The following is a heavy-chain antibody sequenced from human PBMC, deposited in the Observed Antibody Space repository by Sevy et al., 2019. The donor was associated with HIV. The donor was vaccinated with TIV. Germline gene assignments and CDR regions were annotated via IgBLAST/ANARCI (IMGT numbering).Heavy chain of an antibody. CDR2: ISYDGSNK. CDR1: GFTFSSYG. D-gene: IGHD5-12*01. J-gene: IGHJ4*02. V-gene: IGHV3-30*18. Sequence: GESLKISCAASGFTFSSYGMHWVRQAPGKGLEWVAVISYDGSNKYYADSVKGRFTISRDNSKNTLYLQMNSLRAEDTAVYYCAKDEVGYSGYDGGGYFDYWGQGTLVTVSS. CDR3: AKDEVGYSGYDGGGYFDY.